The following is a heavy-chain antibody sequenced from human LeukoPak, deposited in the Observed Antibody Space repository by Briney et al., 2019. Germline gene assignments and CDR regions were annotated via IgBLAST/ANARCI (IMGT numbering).Heavy chain of an antibody. CDR3: ARDHEITVVRGIIYYYYSLDV. CDR1: GFTFDDYA. D-gene: IGHD3-10*01. V-gene: IGHV3-9*01. J-gene: IGHJ6*02. Sequence: GGSLRLSCAASGFTFDDYAMHWARQAPGKGLEWVSGITWNRDNIGYGDSVKGRFTISRDNAKNSLFLQMNSLRAEDTAVYYCARDHEITVVRGIIYYYYSLDVWGQGTTVTVSS. CDR2: ITWNRDNI.